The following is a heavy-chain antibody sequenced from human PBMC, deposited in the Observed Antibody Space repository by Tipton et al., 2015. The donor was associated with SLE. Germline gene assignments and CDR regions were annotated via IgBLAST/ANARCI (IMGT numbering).Heavy chain of an antibody. D-gene: IGHD2-21*01. V-gene: IGHV3-9*01. J-gene: IGHJ6*03. Sequence: SLRLSCAASGFTFDDYAMHWVRQAPGKGLEWVSGITWNSGNIAYADSVKGRFTVSSDNAKNSLFLQMDSLRAEDTAFYYCAKAACGGNCYYNMDVWGKGTTVTVSS. CDR2: ITWNSGNI. CDR1: GFTFDDYA. CDR3: AKAACGGNCYYNMDV.